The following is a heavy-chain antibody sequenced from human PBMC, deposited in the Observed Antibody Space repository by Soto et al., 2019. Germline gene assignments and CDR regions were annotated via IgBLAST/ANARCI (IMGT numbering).Heavy chain of an antibody. CDR2: ISGSGGST. Sequence: EVQLLESGGGLVQPGGSLRLSCAASGFTFSSYAMSWVRQAPGKGLEWVSAISGSGGSTYYADSVKGRFTISRDNSKNTLYLHMNSLRDEDTAVYYCAKDIVLMVYATKGAGEDYWGQGTLVTVSS. V-gene: IGHV3-23*01. CDR1: GFTFSSYA. D-gene: IGHD2-8*01. J-gene: IGHJ4*02. CDR3: AKDIVLMVYATKGAGEDY.